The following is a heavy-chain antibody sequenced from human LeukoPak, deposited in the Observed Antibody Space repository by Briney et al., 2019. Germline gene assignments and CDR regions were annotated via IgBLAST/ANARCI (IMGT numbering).Heavy chain of an antibody. J-gene: IGHJ4*02. CDR1: GFTFSSYG. Sequence: GGSLRLSCAASGFTFSSYGMHWVRQAPGKGLEWVAVIWYDGSNKYYADSVKGRFTISRDNSKNTLYLQMSSLRGDDTAVYYCLKGSQGPIWQQLVPDHWGQGTLVTVSS. D-gene: IGHD6-13*01. CDR3: LKGSQGPIWQQLVPDH. CDR2: IWYDGSNK. V-gene: IGHV3-30*02.